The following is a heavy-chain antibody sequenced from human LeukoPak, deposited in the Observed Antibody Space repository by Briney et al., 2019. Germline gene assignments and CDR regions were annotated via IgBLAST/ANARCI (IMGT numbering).Heavy chain of an antibody. CDR2: ISGSGATT. J-gene: IGHJ4*02. CDR1: GFTFSSCA. D-gene: IGHD1-26*01. V-gene: IGHV3-23*01. Sequence: GGSLRLSCAASGFTFSSCAMTWLRQAPGKGLEWVSSISGSGATTYYADSVKGRFTISRDNSNNTVYLQMNSLRAEDTAVYYCAKDQSRVGASDPFDYWGQGMQVGVSS. CDR3: AKDQSRVGASDPFDY.